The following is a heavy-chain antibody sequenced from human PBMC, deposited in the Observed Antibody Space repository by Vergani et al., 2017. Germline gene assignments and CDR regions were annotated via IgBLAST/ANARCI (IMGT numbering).Heavy chain of an antibody. D-gene: IGHD3-3*01. CDR1: GFTFSSYA. V-gene: IGHV3-23*01. CDR3: AKRYDFWSGYYIPAFDY. CDR2: ISGRGGST. Sequence: EVQLFESGGGLVQPGGSLRLSCAASGFTFSSYAMSWVRQTPGKGLEWVSAISGRGGSTYYADSVKGRFTISRDNSKNTLYLQMNSLRAEDTAVYYCAKRYDFWSGYYIPAFDYWGQGTLVTVSS. J-gene: IGHJ4*02.